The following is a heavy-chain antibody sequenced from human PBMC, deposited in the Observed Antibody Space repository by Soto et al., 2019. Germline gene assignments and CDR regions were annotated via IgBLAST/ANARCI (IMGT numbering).Heavy chain of an antibody. V-gene: IGHV3-23*01. CDR1: GFSFSSYT. D-gene: IGHD6-13*01. Sequence: GGSLRLSCAASGFSFSSYTMSWVRQAPGKGLEWVSGISYSGGSAYFADSVKGRFTISRDNSKNTLYLQMNSLRAEDTAVYYCAKDHARGVFDYWGQGTLVTVSS. CDR3: AKDHARGVFDY. J-gene: IGHJ4*02. CDR2: ISYSGGSA.